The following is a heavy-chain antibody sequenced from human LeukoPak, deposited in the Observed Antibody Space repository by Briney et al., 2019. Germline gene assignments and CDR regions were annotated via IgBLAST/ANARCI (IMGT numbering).Heavy chain of an antibody. CDR3: ASGIVGAPCFV. CDR2: IYTSGST. Sequence: SQTLSLTCTVSGGSISSGSYYWSWIRQPAGKGLEWIGRIYTSGSTNYNPSLKSRVTISVDTSKNQFSLRLGSVAAADTAVYYWASGIVGAPCFVWGQGTLVTVSS. CDR1: GGSISSGSYY. J-gene: IGHJ4*02. V-gene: IGHV4-61*02. D-gene: IGHD1-26*01.